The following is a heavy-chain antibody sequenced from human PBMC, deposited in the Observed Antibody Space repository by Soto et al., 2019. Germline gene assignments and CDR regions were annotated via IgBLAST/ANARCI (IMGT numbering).Heavy chain of an antibody. CDR1: GFTFTLYS. J-gene: IGHJ3*02. D-gene: IGHD1-26*01. Sequence: QVQLVQSGAEVKKPGASVKVSCRASGFTFTLYSMHWVRQAPGQRLEWMGWINGGSGKTKYSQKFQGRVTIARDTSASTAYMEVGSLRSEDTAVYYCARYSGNYQDAFDIWGQGTMVTVSS. CDR2: INGGSGKT. V-gene: IGHV1-3*01. CDR3: ARYSGNYQDAFDI.